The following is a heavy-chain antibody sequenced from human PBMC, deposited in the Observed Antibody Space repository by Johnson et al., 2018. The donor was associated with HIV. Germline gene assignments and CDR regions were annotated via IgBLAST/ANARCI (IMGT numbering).Heavy chain of an antibody. CDR3: ARRNGDIHAFDI. D-gene: IGHD2-15*01. J-gene: IGHJ3*02. Sequence: MQLVESGGGLVQPGGSLRLSCAASGFTFSSYDMHWVRQATGKGLEWVSAIGTAGDTYYPGSVKGRFTISRENVKNSLYLQMNSLGAGDTAVYYCARRNGDIHAFDIWGQGTMVTVSS. CDR1: GFTFSSYD. V-gene: IGHV3-13*01. CDR2: IGTAGDT.